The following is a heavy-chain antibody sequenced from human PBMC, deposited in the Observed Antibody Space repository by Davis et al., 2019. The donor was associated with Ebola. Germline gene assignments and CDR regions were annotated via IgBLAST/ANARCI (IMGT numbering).Heavy chain of an antibody. CDR2: ISWDGVAT. D-gene: IGHD3-22*01. Sequence: PGGSLRLSCAASGFTFDDHSMDWVRQRPGKGLEWVARISWDGVATYYGDSVKGRFTISRDNTKNSLLLQMNTLRAEDSALYYCARASDTSVRSRIDSWGQGTLVTVSS. V-gene: IGHV3-43*01. CDR3: ARASDTSVRSRIDS. J-gene: IGHJ4*02. CDR1: GFTFDDHS.